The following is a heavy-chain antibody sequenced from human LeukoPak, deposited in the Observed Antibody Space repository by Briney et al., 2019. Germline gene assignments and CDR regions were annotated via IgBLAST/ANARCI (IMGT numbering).Heavy chain of an antibody. V-gene: IGHV3-21*01. Sequence: GGSLRLSCAASGFTFSSYSMNWVRQAPGKGLEWVSSISSSSSYIYYADSVKGRFTISRDNAKNSLYLQMNSLRAEDTAVYYCARDLDYSNRYYYYYYMDVWGKGTTVTVSS. J-gene: IGHJ6*03. CDR2: ISSSSSYI. CDR1: GFTFSSYS. D-gene: IGHD4-11*01. CDR3: ARDLDYSNRYYYYYYMDV.